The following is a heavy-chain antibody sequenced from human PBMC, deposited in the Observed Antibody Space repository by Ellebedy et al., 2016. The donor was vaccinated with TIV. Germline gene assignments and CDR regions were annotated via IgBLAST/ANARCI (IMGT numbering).Heavy chain of an antibody. V-gene: IGHV3-33*01. D-gene: IGHD4-17*01. J-gene: IGHJ4*02. Sequence: PGGSLRLSCAASGFTFSSYGMHWVRQAPGKGLEWVAVIWYDGSNKYYADSVTGRFTISRDNSKNTLYLQMNSLRAEDTTVYYCSRVGALDYGDFYFDYWGQGTLVTVSS. CDR1: GFTFSSYG. CDR2: IWYDGSNK. CDR3: SRVGALDYGDFYFDY.